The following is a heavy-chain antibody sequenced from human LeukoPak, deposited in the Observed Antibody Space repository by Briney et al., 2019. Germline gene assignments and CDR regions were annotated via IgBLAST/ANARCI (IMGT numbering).Heavy chain of an antibody. Sequence: ASVKVSCEAFGYKLTDYWIRWVRQAPGQGLEWMGWIDPNSGGTNYAQNFKGRVTLTRDTSISTVYMEMSRLISDDTAVYYCARGIAAPGARWFDPWGQGTLVTVSS. D-gene: IGHD6-13*01. CDR1: GYKLTDYW. CDR3: ARGIAAPGARWFDP. CDR2: IDPNSGGT. V-gene: IGHV1-2*02. J-gene: IGHJ5*02.